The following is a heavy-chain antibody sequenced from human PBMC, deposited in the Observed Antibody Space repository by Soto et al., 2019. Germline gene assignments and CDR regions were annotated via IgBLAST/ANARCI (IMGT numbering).Heavy chain of an antibody. J-gene: IGHJ6*02. CDR1: GFTFSSYS. D-gene: IGHD3-22*01. CDR2: ISSSSSTI. CDR3: AIKNTYYYDSSGRMDV. V-gene: IGHV3-48*02. Sequence: EVQLVESGGGLVQPGGSLSLSCAAYGFTFSSYSMNWVRQAPGKGLEWVSYISSSSSTIYYADSVKGRLTISRDNAKNSLYLQMNSLRDEDTAVYYCAIKNTYYYDSSGRMDVWGHGTTVTVSS.